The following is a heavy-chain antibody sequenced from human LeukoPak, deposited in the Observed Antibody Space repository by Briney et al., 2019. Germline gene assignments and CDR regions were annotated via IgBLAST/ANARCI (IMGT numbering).Heavy chain of an antibody. D-gene: IGHD1-26*01. CDR3: ARAVGATGDYYYMDV. CDR2: ISAYNGNT. J-gene: IGHJ6*03. CDR1: GYTFTSYG. Sequence: ASVKVSCKASGYTFTSYGISWVRQAPGQGLEWMGWISAYNGNTNYAQKLQGRVTMTTDTSTSTAYMELRSLRSDDTAVYYCARAVGATGDYYYMDVWGKGTTVTVSS. V-gene: IGHV1-18*01.